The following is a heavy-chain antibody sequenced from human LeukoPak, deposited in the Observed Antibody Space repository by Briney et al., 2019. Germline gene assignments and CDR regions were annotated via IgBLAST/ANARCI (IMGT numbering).Heavy chain of an antibody. CDR3: ARWAGVTDY. J-gene: IGHJ4*02. CDR1: GFTFENYW. D-gene: IGHD5-18*01. CDR2: IKQDGSVE. Sequence: GGSLRLSCAASGFTFENYWMSWVRQAPGKGPEWVANIKQDGSVEHYLDSVKGRFTISRDNAKNSLILQMNSLRAEDTAVYYCARWAGVTDYWGQETLVTVSS. V-gene: IGHV3-7*01.